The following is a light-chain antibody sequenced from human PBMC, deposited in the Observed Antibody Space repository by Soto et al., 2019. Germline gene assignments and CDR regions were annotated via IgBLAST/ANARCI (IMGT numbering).Light chain of an antibody. CDR1: QRVSDW. Sequence: IQMTQSPSTLPASVGHIVTITCPTRQRVSDWLVCYQQKPGNPPKLLIYATSRLESAVPSRFSASGCGTDFTLTISSLEHEDSVVYYCQQRHMWPITFGQGTRLEIK. CDR3: QQRHMWPIT. J-gene: IGKJ5*01. CDR2: ATS. V-gene: IGKV1-5*01.